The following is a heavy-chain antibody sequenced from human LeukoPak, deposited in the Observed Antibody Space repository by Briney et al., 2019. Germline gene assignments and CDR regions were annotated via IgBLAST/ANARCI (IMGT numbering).Heavy chain of an antibody. Sequence: PSQTLSLTCTVSGGSISSGSYYWSWIRQPPGKGLEWIGSIYYSGSTNYNPSLKSRVTISVDTSKNQFSLMLSSVTAADTAVYYCARGGLGYSNNWYAVALDYWGQGTLVTVSS. V-gene: IGHV4-61*01. CDR1: GGSISSGSYY. J-gene: IGHJ4*02. D-gene: IGHD6-13*01. CDR3: ARGGLGYSNNWYAVALDY. CDR2: IYYSGST.